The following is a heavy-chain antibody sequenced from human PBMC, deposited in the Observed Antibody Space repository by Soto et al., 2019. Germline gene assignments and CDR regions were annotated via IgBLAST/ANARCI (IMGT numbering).Heavy chain of an antibody. J-gene: IGHJ4*02. D-gene: IGHD2-2*01. V-gene: IGHV1-3*01. CDR2: INAGNGNT. Sequence: GASVKVSCKACGDTFTSYAMHWVRQAPGQRLERMGWINAGNGNTKYSQKFQGRVTITRDTSASTTYMELSSLRSEDTAVFYCARVGLRVPAAVSYFDYWGQGTLVTVSS. CDR1: GDTFTSYA. CDR3: ARVGLRVPAAVSYFDY.